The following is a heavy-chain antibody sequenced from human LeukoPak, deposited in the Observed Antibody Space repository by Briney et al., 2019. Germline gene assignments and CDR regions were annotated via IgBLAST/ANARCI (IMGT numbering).Heavy chain of an antibody. J-gene: IGHJ4*02. D-gene: IGHD3-10*01. V-gene: IGHV3-23*01. CDR3: AKGGPYYYGSGSSPFDY. Sequence: GGSLRLSCAASGFTFTSYAMSWVRQAPGKGLEWVSAIDGSGGRTYYADSVKGRFTISRDNSKNTLYPQMNSLRAEDTAVYYCAKGGPYYYGSGSSPFDYWGQGTLVTVSS. CDR2: IDGSGGRT. CDR1: GFTFTSYA.